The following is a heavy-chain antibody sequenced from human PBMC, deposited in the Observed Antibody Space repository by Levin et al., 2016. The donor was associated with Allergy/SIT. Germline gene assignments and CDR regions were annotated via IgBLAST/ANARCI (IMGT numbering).Heavy chain of an antibody. Sequence: LSLTCAASGFTFRRYAMAWVRQAPGKGLEWVSGISGSGGSTYYADSVKGRFTISRGNSKDTLYLQMNSLSAEDTAVYYCAKQEGDDYGFFDYWGQGTLVTVSS. V-gene: IGHV3-23*01. CDR3: AKQEGDDYGFFDY. J-gene: IGHJ4*02. CDR1: GFTFRRYA. CDR2: ISGSGGST. D-gene: IGHD4-17*01.